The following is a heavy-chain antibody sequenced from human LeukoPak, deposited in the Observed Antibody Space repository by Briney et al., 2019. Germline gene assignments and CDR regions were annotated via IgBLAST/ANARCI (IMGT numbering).Heavy chain of an antibody. Sequence: GGSLRLSCAASGFTFSSYEMNWVRQAPGKGLEWVSYISSSSGNKYYADSVKGRFTISRDNAKNSLCLQMNSLRAEDTAVYYCARESCSSTSCSYFDSWGQGTLVTVSS. D-gene: IGHD2-2*01. J-gene: IGHJ4*02. CDR1: GFTFSSYE. CDR2: ISSSSGNK. CDR3: ARESCSSTSCSYFDS. V-gene: IGHV3-48*03.